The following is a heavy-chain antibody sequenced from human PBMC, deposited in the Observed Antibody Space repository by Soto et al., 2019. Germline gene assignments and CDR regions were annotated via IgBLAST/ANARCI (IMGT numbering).Heavy chain of an antibody. CDR2: IWYDGSNK. V-gene: IGHV3-33*01. Sequence: QVQLVESGGGVVQPGRSLRLSCAASGFTFSSYGMHWVRQAPGKGLEWVAVIWYDGSNKYYADSVKGRFTISRDNSKNTLYLQMNSLRAEDTAVYYCVRKGKWELLDYYYYGMDVWGQGTTVTVSS. J-gene: IGHJ6*02. CDR3: VRKGKWELLDYYYYGMDV. CDR1: GFTFSSYG. D-gene: IGHD1-26*01.